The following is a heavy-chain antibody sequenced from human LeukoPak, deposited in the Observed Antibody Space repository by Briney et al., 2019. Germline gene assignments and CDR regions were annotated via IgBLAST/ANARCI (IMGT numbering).Heavy chain of an antibody. V-gene: IGHV4-39*01. CDR3: ARQYYYDSSGYYYYFDY. Sequence: PSETLSLTCTVSGGSISSSSYYWGWIRQPPGKGLEWIGSIYYSGSTHYNPSLRSRVTISVDTSKNQFSLKLSSVTAADTAVYYCARQYYYDSSGYYYYFDYWGQGTLFTVSS. CDR1: GGSISSSSYY. D-gene: IGHD3-22*01. J-gene: IGHJ4*02. CDR2: IYYSGST.